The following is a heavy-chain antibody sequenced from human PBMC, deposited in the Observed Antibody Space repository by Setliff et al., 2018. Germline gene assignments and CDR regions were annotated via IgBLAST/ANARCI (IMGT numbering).Heavy chain of an antibody. V-gene: IGHV1-2*02. CDR2: INPNSGDT. CDR1: GDRFTDYF. Sequence: ASVKVSCKASGDRFTDYFLHWVRQAPGQGLEWMGWINPNSGDTHSAQKFQGRVTMTRDTSINTAYMELISLRSEDTAVYYRARGGLLKGYYYYMDVWGKGTTVTVSS. J-gene: IGHJ6*03. D-gene: IGHD2-15*01. CDR3: ARGGLLKGYYYYMDV.